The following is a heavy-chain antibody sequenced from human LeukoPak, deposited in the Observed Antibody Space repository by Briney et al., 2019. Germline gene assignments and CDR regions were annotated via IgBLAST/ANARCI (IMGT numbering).Heavy chain of an antibody. CDR1: GGSINSYY. CDR2: ISYSGNT. Sequence: SETLSLTCTVSGGSINSYYWSWIRQPPGKGLEWIGYISYSGNTNYNPSLKSRVTISVDTSKNQFSLKLSSVTAADTAVYYCARDNYGGNLDYWGQGTLVTVSS. D-gene: IGHD4-23*01. J-gene: IGHJ4*02. V-gene: IGHV4-59*01. CDR3: ARDNYGGNLDY.